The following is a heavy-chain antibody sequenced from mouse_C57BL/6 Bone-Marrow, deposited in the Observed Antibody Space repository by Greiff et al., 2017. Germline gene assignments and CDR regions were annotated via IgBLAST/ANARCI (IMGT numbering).Heavy chain of an antibody. CDR3: ANYYGSSYWFAY. CDR2: IHPNSSST. V-gene: IGHV1-64*01. J-gene: IGHJ3*01. D-gene: IGHD1-1*01. Sequence: QVQLQQPGAELVKPGASVKLSCKASGYTFTSYWMHWVKQRPGQGLEWIGMIHPNSSSTNYNEKFKSKATLTVDKSSSTAYMQLSSLTSEDSAVYYCANYYGSSYWFAYWGQGTLVTVSA. CDR1: GYTFTSYW.